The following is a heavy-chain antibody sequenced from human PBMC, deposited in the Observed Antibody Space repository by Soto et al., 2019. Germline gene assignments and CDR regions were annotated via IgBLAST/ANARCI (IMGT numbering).Heavy chain of an antibody. CDR2: ISGSGGST. CDR3: AKESGDHSNYGQEPYGMDV. D-gene: IGHD4-4*01. J-gene: IGHJ6*02. V-gene: IGHV3-23*01. Sequence: PGGSLRLSCAASGFTFSSYAMSWVRQAQGKGLEWVSAISGSGGSTYYADSVKGRFTISRDNSKNTLYLQMNSLRAEDTAVYYCAKESGDHSNYGQEPYGMDVWGQGTTVTVSS. CDR1: GFTFSSYA.